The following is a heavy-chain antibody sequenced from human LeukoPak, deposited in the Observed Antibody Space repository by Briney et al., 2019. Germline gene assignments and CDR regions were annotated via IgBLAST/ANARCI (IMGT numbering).Heavy chain of an antibody. D-gene: IGHD6-6*01. Sequence: ASVKVSCKASGYTFTGYYMHWVRHAPGQGLEWMGWTNPNSGGTNYAQKFQGRVTMTSDTSISTAYMELSRLRSDDTAVYYCARAPRPETDAFDIWGQGTMVTVSS. CDR2: TNPNSGGT. V-gene: IGHV1-2*02. J-gene: IGHJ3*02. CDR3: ARAPRPETDAFDI. CDR1: GYTFTGYY.